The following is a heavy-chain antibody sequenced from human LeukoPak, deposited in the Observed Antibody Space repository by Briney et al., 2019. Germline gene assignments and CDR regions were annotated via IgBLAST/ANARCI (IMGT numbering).Heavy chain of an antibody. V-gene: IGHV4-4*07. CDR3: AREGSATARPFVSNDY. Sequence: SETLSLTCTVSGGSISSYYWSWIRQPAGKGLEWIGRIHTSGSTDYNPSFKGRVTMSVDTSKNQFSLKVRSVTAADTAVYYCAREGSATARPFVSNDYWGQGTLVTVSS. CDR1: GGSISSYY. J-gene: IGHJ4*02. CDR2: IHTSGST. D-gene: IGHD6-6*01.